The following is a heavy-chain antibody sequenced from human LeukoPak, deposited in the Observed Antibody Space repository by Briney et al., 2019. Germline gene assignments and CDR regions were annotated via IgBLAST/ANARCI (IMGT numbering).Heavy chain of an antibody. Sequence: PGGSLRLSCAASDFTVSSNYMSWVRQAPGKGLEWVSTMSGTGGRTFYGASVKGRFTISRDRSKNTLYLQMNSLRPEDTAVYYCAKEGSSWNVDYWGQGTLVTVSS. CDR3: AKEGSSWNVDY. J-gene: IGHJ4*02. D-gene: IGHD6-13*01. CDR2: MSGTGGRT. CDR1: DFTVSSNY. V-gene: IGHV3-23*01.